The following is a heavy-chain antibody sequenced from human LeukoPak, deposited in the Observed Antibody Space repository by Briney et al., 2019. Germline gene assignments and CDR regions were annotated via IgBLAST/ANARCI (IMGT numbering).Heavy chain of an antibody. CDR2: ISYDGSNK. CDR1: GFTFSSYG. CDR3: AKDLMDYYGPHWFDP. V-gene: IGHV3-30*18. J-gene: IGHJ5*02. Sequence: PGRSLRPSCAASGFTFSSYGMHWVRQAPGKGLEWVAVISYDGSNKYYADSVKGRFTISRDNSKNTLYLQMNSLRAEDTAVYYCAKDLMDYYGPHWFDPWGQGTLVTVSS. D-gene: IGHD3-10*01.